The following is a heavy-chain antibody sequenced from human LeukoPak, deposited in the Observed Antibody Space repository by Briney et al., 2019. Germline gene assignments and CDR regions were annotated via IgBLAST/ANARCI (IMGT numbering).Heavy chain of an antibody. V-gene: IGHV3-23*01. CDR1: GFTFSSYA. J-gene: IGHJ4*02. D-gene: IGHD2-2*02. Sequence: GGSLRLSCAASGFTFSSYAMSWVRQAPGKGLERVSAISGSGGSTYYADSVKGRFTISRDNSKNTLYLQMNSLRAEDTAVYYCAKPRGSQPLLYPEVLCVDYWGQGTLVTVSS. CDR3: AKPRGSQPLLYPEVLCVDY. CDR2: ISGSGGST.